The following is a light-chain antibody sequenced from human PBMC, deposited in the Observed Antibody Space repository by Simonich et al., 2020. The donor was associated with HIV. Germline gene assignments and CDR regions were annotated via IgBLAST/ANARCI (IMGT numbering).Light chain of an antibody. V-gene: IGKV2-28*01. CDR1: QSLLHRNGYNY. J-gene: IGKJ3*01. Sequence: DIVMTQSPLSLPVTPGEPASISCRSSQSLLHRNGYNYLDLCLKKPGQSPHLLIYLGSNRASGVPDRFSGSGSGTEYTLRISRVEAEDVGVYYCMQTLQTRTFGPGTKVDIK. CDR3: MQTLQTRT. CDR2: LGS.